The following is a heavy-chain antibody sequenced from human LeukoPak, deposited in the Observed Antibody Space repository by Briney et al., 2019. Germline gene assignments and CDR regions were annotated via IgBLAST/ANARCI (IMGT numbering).Heavy chain of an antibody. CDR1: GFTFSSYG. CDR2: IRYDGSNK. Sequence: GGSLRLSCAASGFTFSSYGMHWVRQAPGKGLEWVAFIRYDGSNKYYADSVKGRFTISRDNSKNTLHLQMNSLRAEDTAVYYCAKGYRSGSGYFDYWGQGTLVTVSS. J-gene: IGHJ4*02. D-gene: IGHD6-19*01. V-gene: IGHV3-30*02. CDR3: AKGYRSGSGYFDY.